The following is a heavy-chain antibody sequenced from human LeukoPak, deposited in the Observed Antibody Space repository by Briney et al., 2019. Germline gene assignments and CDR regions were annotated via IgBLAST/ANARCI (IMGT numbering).Heavy chain of an antibody. D-gene: IGHD3-10*01. V-gene: IGHV4-39*07. J-gene: IGHJ5*02. CDR3: ARARLLWFGEPNLNWFDP. CDR1: GGSISSNSYY. CDR2: IFYGGST. Sequence: SETLSLTCTVSGGSISSNSYYWGWIRQPPGKGLEWIGSIFYGGSTYYNPSLKSRVTISVDTSKNQFSLKLSSVTAADTAVYYCARARLLWFGEPNLNWFDPWGQGTLVTVSS.